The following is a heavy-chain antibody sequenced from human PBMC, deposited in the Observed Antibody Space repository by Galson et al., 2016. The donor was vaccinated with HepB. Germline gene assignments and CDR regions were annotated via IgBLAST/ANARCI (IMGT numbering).Heavy chain of an antibody. CDR3: ARLRSGHDYYFSRQIYYKYMDV. CDR1: SGSFSGFS. J-gene: IGHJ6*03. D-gene: IGHD5-12*01. Sequence: SETLSLTCVVYSGSFSGFSWTWIRQAPGKGLEWIGEVDHGGSSNVNPSLKSRVTMSADTSKSQFSLKVTSVTAADTGVYFCARLRSGHDYYFSRQIYYKYMDVWGEGTTVTVSS. V-gene: IGHV4-34*01. CDR2: VDHGGSS.